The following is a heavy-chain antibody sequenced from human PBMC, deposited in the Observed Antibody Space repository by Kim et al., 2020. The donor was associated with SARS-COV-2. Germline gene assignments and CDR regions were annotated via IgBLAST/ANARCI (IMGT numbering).Heavy chain of an antibody. CDR3: ARDLSGSSSWYLYTSGYYYGMDV. J-gene: IGHJ6*02. Sequence: GGSLRLSCAASGFTFSSYWMHWVRQAPGKGLVWVSRINSDGSSTSYADSVKGRFTISRDNAKNTLYLQMNSLRAEDTAVYYCARDLSGSSSWYLYTSGYYYGMDVWGQGTTVTVSS. D-gene: IGHD6-13*01. CDR1: GFTFSSYW. CDR2: INSDGSST. V-gene: IGHV3-74*01.